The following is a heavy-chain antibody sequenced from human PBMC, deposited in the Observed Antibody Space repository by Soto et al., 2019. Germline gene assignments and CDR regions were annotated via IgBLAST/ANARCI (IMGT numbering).Heavy chain of an antibody. D-gene: IGHD3-22*01. J-gene: IGHJ4*02. CDR2: INIDGSRI. V-gene: IGHV3-74*01. CDR1: RYTLAIYC. CDR3: IRGDDDRYDGNGCLGRH. Sequence: LKISRAAPRYTLAIYCMPSAFQAPGKGLVWVSRINIDGSRISHADSVKGRCTISRDNAKNTLYMEMNSLRAEDTAVYYCIRGDDDRYDGNGCLGRHWGQGT.